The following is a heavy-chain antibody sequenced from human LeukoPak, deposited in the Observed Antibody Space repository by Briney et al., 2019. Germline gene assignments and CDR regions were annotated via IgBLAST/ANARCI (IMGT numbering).Heavy chain of an antibody. Sequence: PSETLSLTCTVSGGSISSYYWSWIRQPPGKGLEWIGHIYYSGSTNYNPSLKSRVTISVDTSKNQFSLKLSSVTAADTAVYYCARGRRWLQSGFDYWGQGTLVTVSS. J-gene: IGHJ4*02. CDR1: GGSISSYY. D-gene: IGHD5-24*01. V-gene: IGHV4-59*01. CDR2: IYYSGST. CDR3: ARGRRWLQSGFDY.